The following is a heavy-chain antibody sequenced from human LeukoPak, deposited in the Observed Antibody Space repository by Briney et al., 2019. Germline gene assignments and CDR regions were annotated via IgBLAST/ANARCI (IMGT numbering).Heavy chain of an antibody. D-gene: IGHD5-12*01. CDR2: IITIFCTA. V-gene: IGHV1-69*05. Sequence: SVKVSCKASGGTFISYAISWVRQAPGQGLEWMGGIITIFCTANYAQKFQGRVTITTDESTSTAYMELSSLRSEDTAVYYCARYSGYERYYYYYYMDVWGKGTTVTVSS. CDR1: GGTFISYA. J-gene: IGHJ6*03. CDR3: ARYSGYERYYYYYYMDV.